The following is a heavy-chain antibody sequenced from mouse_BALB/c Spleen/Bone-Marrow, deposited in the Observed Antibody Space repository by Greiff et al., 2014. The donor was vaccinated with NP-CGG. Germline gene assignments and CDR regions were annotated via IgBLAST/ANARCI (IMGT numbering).Heavy chain of an antibody. Sequence: QVQLKESGAELMKPGASVKISCKTSGYTFSSCWIEWVKQRPGHGLEWIGEILPGSGSTNSNEKFKGKATFTADTSSNTAYMQLSSLTSEDSAVYYCARELGLRLAYWGQGTLVTVSA. CDR3: ARELGLRLAY. J-gene: IGHJ3*01. CDR1: GYTFSSCW. D-gene: IGHD3-1*01. CDR2: ILPGSGST. V-gene: IGHV1-9*01.